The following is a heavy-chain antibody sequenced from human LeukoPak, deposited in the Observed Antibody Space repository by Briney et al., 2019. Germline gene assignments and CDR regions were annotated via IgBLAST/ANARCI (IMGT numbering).Heavy chain of an antibody. J-gene: IGHJ4*02. V-gene: IGHV3-23*01. CDR1: GFTFSSYS. CDR2: ISGSGGST. Sequence: GGSLRLSCAASGFTFSSYSMNWVRQAPGKGLEWVSAISGSGGSTYYADSVKGRFTISRDNSKNTLYLQMNSLRAEDTAVYYCAKDNYSGWFTYFDYWGQGTLVTVSS. CDR3: AKDNYSGWFTYFDY. D-gene: IGHD6-19*01.